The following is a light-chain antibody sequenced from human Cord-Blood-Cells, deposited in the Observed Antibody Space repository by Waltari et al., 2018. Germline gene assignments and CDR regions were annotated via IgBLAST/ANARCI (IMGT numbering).Light chain of an antibody. Sequence: QSALTQPASVSGSPGQSITLSCTGTSSDVGGYNYVSWYQQHPGKAPKLMIYDVSKRPSGVSNRFSGSKSGNTASLTISGLPAEDEADYYCSSYTSSSTLVFGGGTKLTVL. CDR3: SSYTSSSTLV. V-gene: IGLV2-14*01. J-gene: IGLJ3*02. CDR2: DVS. CDR1: SSDVGGYNY.